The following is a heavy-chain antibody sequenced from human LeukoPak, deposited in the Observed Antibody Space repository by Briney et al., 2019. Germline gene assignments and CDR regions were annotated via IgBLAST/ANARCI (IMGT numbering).Heavy chain of an antibody. CDR1: GYSFTSYW. J-gene: IGHJ4*02. CDR3: ASRPRDRYYGSWF. Sequence: GESLRISCQGSGYSFTSYWISWVRQMPGKGLEWMGRINPSDSYTNYSPSFQGHVTISADKSISTAYLQWSSLNASDTAVYYCASRPRDRYYGSWFWGRGTLVTVSS. V-gene: IGHV5-10-1*01. CDR2: INPSDSYT. D-gene: IGHD3-10*01.